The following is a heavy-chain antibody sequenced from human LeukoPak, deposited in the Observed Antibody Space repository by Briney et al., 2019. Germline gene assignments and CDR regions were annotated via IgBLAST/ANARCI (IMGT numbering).Heavy chain of an antibody. CDR2: MSYDGRYR. D-gene: IGHD3-10*01. Sequence: PGTSLRLSCTTSGFTFDFYAMHWVSQAPGKGLEWVAVMSYDGRYRYYADSAKGRFTISRDNSKRTLYLEMSSLRPEDTALYYCARSELYYGSESYYHLDYWGHGTLVTVSS. V-gene: IGHV3-30*03. CDR1: GFTFDFYA. CDR3: ARSELYYGSESYYHLDY. J-gene: IGHJ4*01.